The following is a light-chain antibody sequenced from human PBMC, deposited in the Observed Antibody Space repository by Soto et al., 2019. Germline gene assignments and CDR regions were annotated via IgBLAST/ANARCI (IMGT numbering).Light chain of an antibody. CDR2: EVS. J-gene: IGLJ1*01. CDR1: SSDVGGYNY. CDR3: SSYAGSNSYV. V-gene: IGLV2-8*01. Sequence: QSVLTQPPSASGSPGQSVTISCTGTSSDVGGYNYVSWYQQHPGKAPKLMIYEVSKRHSGVPDRFSGSKSGNTASLTVSGLQAEDEADYYCSSYAGSNSYVFGTGTKLTVL.